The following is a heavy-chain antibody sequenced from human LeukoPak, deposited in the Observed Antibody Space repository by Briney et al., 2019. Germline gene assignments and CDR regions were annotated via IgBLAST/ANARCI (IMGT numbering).Heavy chain of an antibody. CDR2: IIPIFGTA. Sequence: SVKVSCKASGGTFSSYAISWVRQAPGQGLEWMGGIIPIFGTANYAQKFQGRVTITTDESTTTAYMELSSLRSEDTAVYYCARTITIFGVHKGNWFDPWGQGTLVTVSS. D-gene: IGHD3-3*01. CDR3: ARTITIFGVHKGNWFDP. CDR1: GGTFSSYA. J-gene: IGHJ5*02. V-gene: IGHV1-69*05.